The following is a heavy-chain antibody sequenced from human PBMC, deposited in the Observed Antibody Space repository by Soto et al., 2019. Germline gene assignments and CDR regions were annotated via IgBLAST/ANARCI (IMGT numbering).Heavy chain of an antibody. CDR3: ARGASSVTTFYFDL. D-gene: IGHD4-17*01. CDR1: GYTFTSYA. J-gene: IGHJ2*01. CDR2: INPGNGNT. Sequence: QVQVVQSGAEVKKPGASVKVSCKASGYTFTSYAMHWVRQAPGQRLEWMGWINPGNGNTKNSQKFQGRVTINRYTFASTAYMELSSLRSEDTAVYYCARGASSVTTFYFDLWGRGTLVTVSS. V-gene: IGHV1-3*01.